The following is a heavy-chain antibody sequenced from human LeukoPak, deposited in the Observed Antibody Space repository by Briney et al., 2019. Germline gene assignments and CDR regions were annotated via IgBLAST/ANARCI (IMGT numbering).Heavy chain of an antibody. J-gene: IGHJ3*02. D-gene: IGHD5-24*01. CDR3: AGRLWRRDGYNLSAFDI. CDR2: IYYSGST. CDR1: GGSISSYY. V-gene: IGHV4-59*01. Sequence: PSETLSLTCTVSGGSISSYYWNWLRQPPGKGLEWIGYIYYSGSTNYNPSLKSRVTISVDTSKNQFSLKLSSVTAADTAVYYCAGRLWRRDGYNLSAFDIWGQGTMVTVSS.